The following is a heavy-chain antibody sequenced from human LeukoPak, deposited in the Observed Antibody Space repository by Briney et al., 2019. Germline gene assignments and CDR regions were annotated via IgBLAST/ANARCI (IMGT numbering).Heavy chain of an antibody. CDR1: GFTFSSYG. Sequence: GGSLRLSCAASGFTFSSYGMHWVRQAPGKGLEWVAVIWYDGSNKYYADSVKGRFTISRDNSKNTLYLQMNSLRAEDTAVYYCARVLVVVRPMGAFDIWGQGTMVTVSS. CDR3: ARVLVVVRPMGAFDI. J-gene: IGHJ3*02. CDR2: IWYDGSNK. D-gene: IGHD3-22*01. V-gene: IGHV3-33*01.